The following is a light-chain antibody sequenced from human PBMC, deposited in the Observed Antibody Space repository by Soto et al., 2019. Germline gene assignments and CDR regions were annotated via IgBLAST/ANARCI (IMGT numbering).Light chain of an antibody. J-gene: IGKJ1*01. V-gene: IGKV1D-8*01. CDR3: QQYYSFPRT. CDR2: AAS. CDR1: QVISSY. Sequence: ILMTQSPSLLSASPGDRVTISCRMSQVISSYLAWYQQKPGKAPELLIYAASTLQSGVPSRFSGSGSGTDFTLTISCLQSEDFATYYCQQYYSFPRTFGQGTKVDIK.